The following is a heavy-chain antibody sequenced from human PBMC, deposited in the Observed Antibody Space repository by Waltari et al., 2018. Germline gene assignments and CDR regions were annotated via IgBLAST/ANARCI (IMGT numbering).Heavy chain of an antibody. Sequence: QVQLVQSGAEVKKPGASVKVSFKASGYTFTSYAMHLVRQAPGQRLEWMGWINAGNGNTKYSQEFQGRVTITRDTSASTAYMELSSLRSEDMAVYYCARDFRGSAGFDPWGQGTLVTVSS. J-gene: IGHJ5*02. CDR3: ARDFRGSAGFDP. CDR1: GYTFTSYA. V-gene: IGHV1-3*03. CDR2: INAGNGNT. D-gene: IGHD2-15*01.